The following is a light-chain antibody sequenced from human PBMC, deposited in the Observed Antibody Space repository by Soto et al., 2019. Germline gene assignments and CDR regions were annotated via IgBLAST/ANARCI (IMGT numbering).Light chain of an antibody. Sequence: QSALTQPASVSGSPGQSITISCTGTSSDIGAYDYVSWYQQHPGKAPKLLIYRVINRPSGVSSRFSGSKSGNTAALTISGLQAEDECTYYCSSYTSTTTLWVFGGGTQLTVL. V-gene: IGLV2-14*01. CDR3: SSYTSTTTLWV. J-gene: IGLJ3*02. CDR1: SSDIGAYDY. CDR2: RVI.